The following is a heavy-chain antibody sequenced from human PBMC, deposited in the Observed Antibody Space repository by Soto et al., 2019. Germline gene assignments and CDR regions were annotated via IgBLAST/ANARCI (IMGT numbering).Heavy chain of an antibody. Sequence: GGSLRLSCAASGFTFSSYWMHWVRQAPGKGLVWVSRINSDGSSTSYADSVKGRFTISRDNAKNTLYLQMNSLRAEEQAVYYCAREQVGQLPTVKYYYMDVWGKGTTVTVSS. V-gene: IGHV3-74*01. CDR1: GFTFSSYW. CDR2: INSDGSST. J-gene: IGHJ6*03. CDR3: AREQVGQLPTVKYYYMDV. D-gene: IGHD2-2*01.